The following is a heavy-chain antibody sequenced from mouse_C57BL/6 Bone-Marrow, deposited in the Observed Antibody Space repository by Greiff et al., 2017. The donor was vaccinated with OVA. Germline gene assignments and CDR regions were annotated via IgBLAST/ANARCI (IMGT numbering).Heavy chain of an antibody. CDR1: GYTFTSYW. CDR2: IDPSDSYT. Sequence: QVQLQQPGAELVKPGASVKLSCTASGYTFTSYWMQWVKQRPGQGLEWIGEIDPSDSYTNYNQKFKGKATLTVDTSSSTAYMQLSSLTSEDSAVYYCARDLLWFPYWYFDVWGTGTTVTVSS. V-gene: IGHV1-50*01. J-gene: IGHJ1*03. CDR3: ARDLLWFPYWYFDV. D-gene: IGHD2-9*01.